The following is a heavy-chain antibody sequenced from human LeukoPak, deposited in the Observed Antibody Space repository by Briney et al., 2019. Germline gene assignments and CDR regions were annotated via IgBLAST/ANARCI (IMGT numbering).Heavy chain of an antibody. Sequence: KPGGSLRLSCAASGFTFSAYSMNWVRQAPGKGLERVSSISSSGSYIYYADSVKGRFIISRDNVKNSLYLQMNSLRADDTAVYYCTRLYQLVLDYWGQGTLVTVSS. J-gene: IGHJ4*02. V-gene: IGHV3-21*01. D-gene: IGHD2-2*01. CDR1: GFTFSAYS. CDR2: ISSSGSYI. CDR3: TRLYQLVLDY.